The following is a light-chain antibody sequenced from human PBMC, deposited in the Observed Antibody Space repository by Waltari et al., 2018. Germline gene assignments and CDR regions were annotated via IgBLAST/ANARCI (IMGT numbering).Light chain of an antibody. V-gene: IGLV2-23*02. CDR3: YSYANGRV. J-gene: IGLJ3*02. CDR2: EVT. Sequence: SCTGTSSDIGSYDLVSWYQQHPGKAPKLMIYEVTKRPSGVSTRFSGSKSGNTASLTISGLQADDEADYYCYSYANGRVFGGGTKLTVL. CDR1: SSDIGSYDL.